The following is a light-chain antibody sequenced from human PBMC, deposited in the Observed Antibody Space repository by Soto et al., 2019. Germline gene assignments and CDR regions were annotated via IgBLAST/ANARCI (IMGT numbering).Light chain of an antibody. Sequence: DIRMTQSPSTLSASVGDRVSITCRASQSISRQLAWYQQKPGKAPNLLIYQASNLQTGVPTRITGSGSGTEITLTSSRLQADAMAYCYCRPYQSYWTFGQGIKV. CDR3: RPYQSYWT. J-gene: IGKJ1*01. CDR1: QSISRQ. V-gene: IGKV1-5*03. CDR2: QAS.